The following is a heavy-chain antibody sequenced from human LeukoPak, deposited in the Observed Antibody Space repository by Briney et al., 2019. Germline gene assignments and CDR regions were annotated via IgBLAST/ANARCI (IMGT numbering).Heavy chain of an antibody. Sequence: GGSLRLSCTASGLTFSTSGFNWVRQAPGKGLERVTSIGPTGSDRYHADSIKGRFTISRVNANNFLYLQMNSLRAEDTAVYYCATETNGRHYDYWGQGTLLTVSS. CDR1: GLTFSTSG. CDR2: IGPTGSDR. V-gene: IGHV3-21*06. D-gene: IGHD1-14*01. CDR3: ATETNGRHYDY. J-gene: IGHJ4*02.